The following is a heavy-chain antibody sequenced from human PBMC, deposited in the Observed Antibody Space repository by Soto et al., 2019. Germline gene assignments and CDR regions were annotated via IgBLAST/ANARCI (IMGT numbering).Heavy chain of an antibody. D-gene: IGHD6-13*01. CDR1: GYTFTSYY. CDR3: ARRNAAAGNYYYYGMDV. Sequence: QVQLVQSGAEVKKPGASVKVSCKASGYTFTSYYMHWVRQAPGQGLEWKGIINPSGGSTSYAQKFQGRVTMTRDKSTSTVYMELSSLRSEDTAVYYCARRNAAAGNYYYYGMDVWGQGTTVTVSS. V-gene: IGHV1-46*01. J-gene: IGHJ6*02. CDR2: INPSGGST.